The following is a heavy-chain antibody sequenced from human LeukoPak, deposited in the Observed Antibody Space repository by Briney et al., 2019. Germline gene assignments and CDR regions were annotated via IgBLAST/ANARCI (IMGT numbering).Heavy chain of an antibody. Sequence: PGGSLRLSCAASGLIFSNAWMTWVRQAPGEGLVWVARSKYDGTTTTYADSVKGRFTISRDNPKNTLYLQMNSLRADDTAVYYCAKSDYFDPWGQGTVVTVSS. V-gene: IGHV3-74*03. CDR1: GLIFSNAW. D-gene: IGHD4/OR15-4a*01. J-gene: IGHJ5*02. CDR3: AKSDYFDP. CDR2: SKYDGTTT.